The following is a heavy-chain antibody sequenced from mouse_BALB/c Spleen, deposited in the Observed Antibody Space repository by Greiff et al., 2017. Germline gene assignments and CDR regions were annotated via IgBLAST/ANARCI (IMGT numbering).Heavy chain of an antibody. V-gene: IGHV5-9-4*01. D-gene: IGHD1-1*01. J-gene: IGHJ1*01. CDR1: GFTFSSYA. CDR2: ISSGGSYT. CDR3: AREDYYGSSYDWYFDV. Sequence: DVMLVESGGGLVKPGGSLKLSCAASGFTFSSYAMSWVRQSPEKRLEWVAEISSGGSYTYYPDTVTGRFTISRDNAKNTLYLEMSSLRSEDTAMYYCAREDYYGSSYDWYFDVWGAGTTVTVSS.